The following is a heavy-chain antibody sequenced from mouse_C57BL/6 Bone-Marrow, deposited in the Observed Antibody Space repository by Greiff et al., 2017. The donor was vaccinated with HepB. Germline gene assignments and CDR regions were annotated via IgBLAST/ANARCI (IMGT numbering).Heavy chain of an antibody. D-gene: IGHD2-1*01. Sequence: QVQLQQPGAELVKPGASVKLSCKASGYTFTSYWMHWVKQRPGRGLEWIGRIDPNSGGTKYNEKFKSKATLTVDKPSSTAYMQLSSLTSEDSAVYYCARDSDGNYDAMDYWGQGTSVTVSS. CDR3: ARDSDGNYDAMDY. CDR1: GYTFTSYW. V-gene: IGHV1-72*01. J-gene: IGHJ4*01. CDR2: IDPNSGGT.